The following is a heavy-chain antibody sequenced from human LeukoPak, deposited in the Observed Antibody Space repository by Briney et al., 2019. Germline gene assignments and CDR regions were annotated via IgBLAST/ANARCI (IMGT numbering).Heavy chain of an antibody. CDR3: ARIGGDSRGYYY. CDR2: ISYDGSNK. J-gene: IGHJ4*02. Sequence: GGSLRLSCAASGFTFSSYAMHWVRQAPGKGLEWVAVISYDGSNKYYADSVKGRFTISRDNSKNTLYLQMNSLRAEDTAVYYCARIGGDSRGYYYWGQGTLVTVSS. V-gene: IGHV3-30*04. D-gene: IGHD3-22*01. CDR1: GFTFSSYA.